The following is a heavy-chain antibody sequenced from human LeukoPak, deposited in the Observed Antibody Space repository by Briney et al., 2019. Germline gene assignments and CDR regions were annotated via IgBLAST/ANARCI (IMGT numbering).Heavy chain of an antibody. CDR1: GGSISSGGYY. J-gene: IGHJ6*02. Sequence: PSQTLSLTCTVSGGSISSGGYYWSWIRQHPGKGLEWIGYIYYSGSTYYNPSLKSRVTISVDTSKNQFSLKLSSVTAADTAVYYRALGRYIFNYYYGMDVWGQGTTVTVSS. CDR2: IYYSGST. D-gene: IGHD3-9*01. CDR3: ALGRYIFNYYYGMDV. V-gene: IGHV4-31*03.